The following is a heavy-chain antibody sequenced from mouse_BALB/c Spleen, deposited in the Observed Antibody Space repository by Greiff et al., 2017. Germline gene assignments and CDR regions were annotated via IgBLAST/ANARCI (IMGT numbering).Heavy chain of an antibody. J-gene: IGHJ4*01. V-gene: IGHV5-6-5*01. Sequence: EVQRVESGGGLVKPGGSLKLSCAASGFTFSSYAMSWVRQTPEERLEWVASISSGGSTYYPDSVKGRFTISRDNARNILYLQMSSLRSEDTAMYYCARVYYRYNYYAMDYWGQGTSVTVSA. CDR2: ISSGGST. CDR1: GFTFSSYA. D-gene: IGHD2-14*01. CDR3: ARVYYRYNYYAMDY.